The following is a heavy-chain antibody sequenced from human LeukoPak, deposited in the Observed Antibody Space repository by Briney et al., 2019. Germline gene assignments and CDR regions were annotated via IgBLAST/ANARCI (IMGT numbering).Heavy chain of an antibody. CDR2: ISSSSSYI. J-gene: IGHJ3*02. V-gene: IGHV3-21*01. CDR1: GFTFSSYS. CDR3: ARDRITIFGVVPDAFDI. D-gene: IGHD3-3*01. Sequence: GGSLRLSCAASGFTFSSYSMNWVRQAPGKGLEWVSSISSSSSYIYYADSVKGRFTISRDNAKNSLYLQMNSLRAEDTAVYYCARDRITIFGVVPDAFDIWGQGTMVTVSS.